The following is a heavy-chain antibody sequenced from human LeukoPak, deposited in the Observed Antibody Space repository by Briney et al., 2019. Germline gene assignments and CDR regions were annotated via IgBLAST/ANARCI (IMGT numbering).Heavy chain of an antibody. D-gene: IGHD5-12*01. CDR3: ARVAWLRLYYFDY. CDR2: ISSSGSTI. CDR1: EFTFSSYE. V-gene: IGHV3-48*03. J-gene: IGHJ4*02. Sequence: GGSLRLSCAASEFTFSSYEMNWVRQAPGKGLEWVSYISSSGSTIYYADSVKGRFTISRDNAKNSLYLQMNSLRAEDTAVYYCARVAWLRLYYFDYWGQGTLVTVSS.